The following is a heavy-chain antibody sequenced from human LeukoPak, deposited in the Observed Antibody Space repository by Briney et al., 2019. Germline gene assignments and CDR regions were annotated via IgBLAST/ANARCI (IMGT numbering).Heavy chain of an antibody. CDR1: GYTFTSYG. D-gene: IGHD3-16*02. Sequence: ASVKVSCKASGYTFTSYGISWVRQAPGQGLEWMGWISAYNGNTNYAQKLQGRVTMTTDTSTSTAYTELRSLRSDDTAVYYCARDRVDYDYVWGSYRETIYNWFDPWGQGTLVTVSS. CDR3: ARDRVDYDYVWGSYRETIYNWFDP. J-gene: IGHJ5*02. CDR2: ISAYNGNT. V-gene: IGHV1-18*01.